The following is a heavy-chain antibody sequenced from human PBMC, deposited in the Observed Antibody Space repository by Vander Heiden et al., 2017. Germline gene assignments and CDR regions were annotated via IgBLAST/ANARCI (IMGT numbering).Heavy chain of an antibody. CDR2: ISYDGSNK. J-gene: IGHJ4*02. Sequence: QVQLVESGGGVVQPGRSLRLSCAASGFTFSSYGMHWVRQAPGKGLEWVAVISYDGSNKYYEDSVKGRVTISRDNSKNTLYLQMNSLRAEETAVDYCAKDLYDDDSSGYHTFDYWGQGTMVTVYS. CDR3: AKDLYDDDSSGYHTFDY. CDR1: GFTFSSYG. V-gene: IGHV3-30*18. D-gene: IGHD3-22*01.